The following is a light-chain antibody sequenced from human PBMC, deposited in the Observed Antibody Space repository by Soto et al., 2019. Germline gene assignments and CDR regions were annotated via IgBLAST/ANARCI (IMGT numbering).Light chain of an antibody. CDR3: GTWDSSLSAGV. V-gene: IGLV1-51*02. Sequence: QSVLTQPPSVSVAPGQKVTISCSGSSSNIGNNYVSWYQQLPGTAPKLLIYENTKRPSGIPDRFSGSKSGTSATLGITGLQTGDEADYYCGTWDSSLSAGVFGGGTKLTVL. J-gene: IGLJ3*02. CDR1: SSNIGNNY. CDR2: ENT.